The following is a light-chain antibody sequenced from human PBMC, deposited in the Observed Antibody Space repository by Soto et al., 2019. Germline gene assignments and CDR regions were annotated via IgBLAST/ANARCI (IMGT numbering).Light chain of an antibody. Sequence: DIQMTQSPAFVSASVGDRVTITCRASRGIASWLGWYQHKPGRAPNLLIYDASRLQSGVPSRFSGSGSGTDFTLTINSLQPEDSATYYCQQANSFPLSFGGGTKVEIK. CDR1: RGIASW. CDR3: QQANSFPLS. J-gene: IGKJ4*01. CDR2: DAS. V-gene: IGKV1-12*01.